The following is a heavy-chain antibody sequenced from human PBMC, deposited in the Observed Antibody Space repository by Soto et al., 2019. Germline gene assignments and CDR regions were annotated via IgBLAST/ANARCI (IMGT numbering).Heavy chain of an antibody. CDR1: GHSLTSYC. CDR3: ARDPRTGASAAEYFQD. Sequence: PGESLQISCKASGHSLTSYCIGWVRQPPGKGLEWMGIIYPGDSDTRYSPSFQGQVTISADKSISTAYLQMNSLRAEDTALYYCARDPRTGASAAEYFQDWGQGALVTVSS. J-gene: IGHJ1*01. D-gene: IGHD1-26*01. V-gene: IGHV5-51*01. CDR2: IYPGDSDT.